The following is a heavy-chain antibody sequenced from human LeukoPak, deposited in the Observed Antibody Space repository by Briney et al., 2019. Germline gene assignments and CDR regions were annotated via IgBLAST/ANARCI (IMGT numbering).Heavy chain of an antibody. V-gene: IGHV3-7*01. D-gene: IGHD2-2*03. CDR2: IEQDGSEK. J-gene: IGHJ3*02. Sequence: PGGSLRLSCAASGFTFSSYWMSWVRQAPGKGLEWVANIEQDGSEKYYVDSVKGRFTISRDNAKNSLYLQMNSLRAEDTAVYYCARVLDIVVVPAADDAFDIWGQGTMVTVSS. CDR3: ARVLDIVVVPAADDAFDI. CDR1: GFTFSSYW.